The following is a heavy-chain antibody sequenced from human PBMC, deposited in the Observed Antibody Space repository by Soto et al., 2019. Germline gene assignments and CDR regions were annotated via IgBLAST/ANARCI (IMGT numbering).Heavy chain of an antibody. CDR1: GFTFSSYD. CDR2: ISSSNSTI. Sequence: GGSLRLSCAASGFTFSSYDMHWVRQVTGKGLEWVSYISSSNSTIYYADSVKGRFTISRDNAKNSLYLQMNSLRAEDTAVYYCARDAPPDDYWGQGTLVTVSS. CDR3: ARDAPPDDY. V-gene: IGHV3-48*01. J-gene: IGHJ4*02.